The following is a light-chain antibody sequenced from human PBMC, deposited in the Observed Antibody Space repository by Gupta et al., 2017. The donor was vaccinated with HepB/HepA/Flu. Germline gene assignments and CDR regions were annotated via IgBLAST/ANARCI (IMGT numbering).Light chain of an antibody. CDR3: QVWHSSSAPWV. J-gene: IGLJ3*02. CDR2: DDR. CDR1: NIGSKN. V-gene: IGLV3-21*03. Sequence: SFVLSQPPSVSVAPGKTAKILCEENNIGSKNVHWYQQKSGQAPILVVYDDRARPSGIPERFSGSNSGNTATLTISRVEAGDEADYYCQVWHSSSAPWVFGGGTKLTVL.